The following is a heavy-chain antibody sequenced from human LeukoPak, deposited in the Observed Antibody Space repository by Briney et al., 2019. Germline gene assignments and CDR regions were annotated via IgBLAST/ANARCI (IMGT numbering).Heavy chain of an antibody. CDR2: IYYSGST. CDR3: ARESRYYCGGDCYAFDY. J-gene: IGHJ4*02. D-gene: IGHD2-21*02. CDR1: GGSISSGGYH. V-gene: IGHV4-31*03. Sequence: SETLSLTCTVSGGSISSGGYHWSWIRQHPGKGLEWIGYIYYSGSTYYNPSLKSRVTISVDTSKNQFSLKLSSVTAADTAVYYCARESRYYCGGDCYAFDYWGQGTLVTVSS.